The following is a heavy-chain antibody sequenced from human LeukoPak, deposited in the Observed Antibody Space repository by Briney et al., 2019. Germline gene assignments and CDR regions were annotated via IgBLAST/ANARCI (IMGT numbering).Heavy chain of an antibody. CDR1: GGSISSSSYY. V-gene: IGHV4-39*07. CDR2: IYYSGST. CDR3: ARDQTYYDSSGYSLYAFDI. J-gene: IGHJ3*02. Sequence: SETLSLTCTVSGGSISSSSYYWGWIRQPPGKGLEWIGSIYYSGSTYYNPSLKSRVTMSVDTSKNQFSLRLSSVTAADTAVYYCARDQTYYDSSGYSLYAFDIWGQGTMVTVSS. D-gene: IGHD3-22*01.